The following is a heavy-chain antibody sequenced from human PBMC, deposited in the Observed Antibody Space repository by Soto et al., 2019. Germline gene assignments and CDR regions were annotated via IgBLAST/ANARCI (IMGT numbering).Heavy chain of an antibody. CDR1: GYTFTSYG. V-gene: IGHV1-18*01. D-gene: IGHD3-22*01. CDR3: ARVNYYDSSAYINWFDP. J-gene: IGHJ5*02. Sequence: ASVKVSCKASGYTFTSYGISWVRQAPGQGLEWMGWISAYNGNTHYAQKLQGRVTMTTDTSTSTAYMELRSLRSDDTAVYHCARVNYYDSSAYINWFDPWGQGTLVTVSS. CDR2: ISAYNGNT.